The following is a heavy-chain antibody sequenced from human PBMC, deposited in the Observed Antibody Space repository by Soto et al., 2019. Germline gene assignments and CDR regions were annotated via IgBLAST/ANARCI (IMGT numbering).Heavy chain of an antibody. CDR2: INPSGGST. CDR1: GYTFTSYY. V-gene: IGHV1-46*01. J-gene: IGHJ5*02. D-gene: IGHD2-15*01. CDR3: ARGGRYCSGGSCYSIDP. Sequence: ASVKVSCKASGYTFTSYYTHWVRQAPGQGLEWMGIINPSGGSTSYAQKFQGRVTMTRDTSTSTVYMELSSLRSEDTAVYYCARGGRYCSGGSCYSIDPWGQGTLVTVSS.